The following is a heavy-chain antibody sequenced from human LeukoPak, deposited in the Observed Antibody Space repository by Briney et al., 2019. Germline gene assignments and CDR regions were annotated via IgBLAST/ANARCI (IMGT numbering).Heavy chain of an antibody. CDR2: IYYSGST. D-gene: IGHD1-26*01. J-gene: IGHJ4*02. CDR1: GGSISSGGYY. V-gene: IGHV4-31*03. Sequence: SETLSLTCTVSGGSISSGGYYWSWIRQHPGKGLEWIGYIYYSGSTYYNPSLKSRVTISVDTSKNQFSLKLSSVTAADTAVYYCARDRGNLGGSIDYWGQGTLVTVSS. CDR3: ARDRGNLGGSIDY.